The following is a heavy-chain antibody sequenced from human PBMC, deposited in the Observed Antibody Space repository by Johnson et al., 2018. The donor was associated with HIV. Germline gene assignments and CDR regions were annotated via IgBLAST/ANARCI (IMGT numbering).Heavy chain of an antibody. CDR2: IRYDGIEI. CDR3: AKDRGGLAYCGGDCYLYDAFDI. Sequence: QVQLVESGGGVVQPGGSLRLSCAASGFTVSSNYMSWVRQAPGKGLEWVAFIRYDGIEIYYDDSVKGRFTISRDNSKNTLYLQMNSLRTEDTALYYCAKDRGGLAYCGGDCYLYDAFDIWGPGTVVTVSS. V-gene: IGHV3-30*02. D-gene: IGHD2-21*01. J-gene: IGHJ3*02. CDR1: GFTVSSNY.